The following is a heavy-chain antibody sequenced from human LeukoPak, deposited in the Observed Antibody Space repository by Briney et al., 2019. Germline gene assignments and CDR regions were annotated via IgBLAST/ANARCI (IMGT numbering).Heavy chain of an antibody. J-gene: IGHJ4*02. CDR2: ISWNSGSI. CDR3: AKDILGIVGATMGFDY. Sequence: GGSLRLSCAASGFTFDDYAMHWVRQAPGKGLEWVSGISWNSGSIGYADSVKGRFTISRDNAKNSLYLQMNSLRAEDAALYYCAKDILGIVGATMGFDYWGQGTLVTVSS. D-gene: IGHD1-26*01. V-gene: IGHV3-9*01. CDR1: GFTFDDYA.